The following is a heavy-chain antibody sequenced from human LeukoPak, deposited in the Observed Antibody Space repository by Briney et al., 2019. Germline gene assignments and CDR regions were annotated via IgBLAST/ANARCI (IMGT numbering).Heavy chain of an antibody. CDR1: GVTFSSYG. CDR3: AKAMVREYYYYYGMDV. J-gene: IGHJ6*02. D-gene: IGHD3-10*01. V-gene: IGHV3-30*18. Sequence: GRSLRLSCAASGVTFSSYGMHWVRQAPGKGLEWVAVISYDGSNKYYADSVKGRFTISRDNSKNTLYLQMNSLRAEDTAVYYCAKAMVREYYYYYGMDVWGQGATVTVSS. CDR2: ISYDGSNK.